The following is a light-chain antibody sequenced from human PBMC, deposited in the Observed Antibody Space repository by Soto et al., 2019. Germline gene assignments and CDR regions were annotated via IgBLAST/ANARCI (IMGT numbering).Light chain of an antibody. Sequence: QSALTQPPSASGAPGQSVTISCTGTSSDVGGYNYVSWYQQHPGKAPKVMMYEVSKRPSGVPDRFSGSKSGNTASLTVSGLQAEDEADYYCSSYAGSNRVVFGGGTKVTVL. CDR1: SSDVGGYNY. CDR3: SSYAGSNRVV. CDR2: EVS. V-gene: IGLV2-8*01. J-gene: IGLJ2*01.